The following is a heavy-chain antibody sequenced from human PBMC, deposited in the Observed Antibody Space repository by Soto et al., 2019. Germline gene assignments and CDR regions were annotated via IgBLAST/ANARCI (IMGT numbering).Heavy chain of an antibody. CDR2: IIPILDIA. Sequence: SVKVSCKASGGTFSTYTISWVRQAPGQGLGWMGRIIPILDIANYAQKFQGRVTITADKSTSTAYMELSSLRSEDTAVYYCAREDYDILTGYNDAFDIWGQGTMVTVSS. CDR1: GGTFSTYT. D-gene: IGHD3-9*01. V-gene: IGHV1-69*04. CDR3: AREDYDILTGYNDAFDI. J-gene: IGHJ3*02.